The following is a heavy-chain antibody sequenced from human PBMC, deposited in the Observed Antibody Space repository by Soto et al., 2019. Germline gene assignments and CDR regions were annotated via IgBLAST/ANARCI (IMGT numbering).Heavy chain of an antibody. J-gene: IGHJ4*02. V-gene: IGHV3-23*01. CDR1: GITFGSRA. CDR2: ISGSGGST. CDR3: ASPALRYFDWGVFDY. Sequence: EGQLLESGGDLVQPGGSLRLSCVASGITFGSRAMSWVRQAPGEGLEWVSTISGSGGSTYYADSVKGRFTISRDNSKNTLYLQMNSLRAEDTAVYYCASPALRYFDWGVFDYWGQGTLVTVSS. D-gene: IGHD3-9*01.